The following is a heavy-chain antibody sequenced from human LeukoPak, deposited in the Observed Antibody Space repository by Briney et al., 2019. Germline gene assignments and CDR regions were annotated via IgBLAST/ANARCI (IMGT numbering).Heavy chain of an antibody. Sequence: GGSLRVSCAASGFTFTTYGMHWVRQAPGKGLEWVSFIRYDGSNKYYIDSVKGRFTTSRDNSKNTLYLQMNSLRVDETAVYYCAINWNNYFGYWGNGTLVTVSA. CDR3: AINWNNYFGY. CDR1: GFTFTTYG. V-gene: IGHV3-30*02. CDR2: IRYDGSNK. J-gene: IGHJ4*01. D-gene: IGHD1/OR15-1a*01.